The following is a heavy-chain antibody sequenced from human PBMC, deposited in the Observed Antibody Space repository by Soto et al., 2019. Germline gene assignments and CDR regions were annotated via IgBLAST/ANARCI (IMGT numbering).Heavy chain of an antibody. J-gene: IGHJ6*02. D-gene: IGHD3-22*01. Sequence: ASVKVSCKASGYTFTSYYMHWVRQAPGQGLEWMGIINPSGGSTSYAQKFQGRVTMTRDTSTSTVYMELSSLRSEDTAVYYCARADYYDSSGYQNYYYYYGMDVWGQGTTVTVSS. CDR3: ARADYYDSSGYQNYYYYYGMDV. CDR2: INPSGGST. CDR1: GYTFTSYY. V-gene: IGHV1-46*01.